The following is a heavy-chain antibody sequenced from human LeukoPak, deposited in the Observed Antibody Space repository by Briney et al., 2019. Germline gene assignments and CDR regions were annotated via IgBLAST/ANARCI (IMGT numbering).Heavy chain of an antibody. CDR3: ARDDSSGSYFFDY. Sequence: GGSLRLSCAASGFTFSSYWMSWVRQAPGKGLEWVANIKQDGSEKYYVDSVKGRFTISRDNAKNSLYLQMNSLRAEDTAIYYCARDDSSGSYFFDYWGQGTLVTVSS. D-gene: IGHD3-22*01. V-gene: IGHV3-7*01. CDR2: IKQDGSEK. CDR1: GFTFSSYW. J-gene: IGHJ4*02.